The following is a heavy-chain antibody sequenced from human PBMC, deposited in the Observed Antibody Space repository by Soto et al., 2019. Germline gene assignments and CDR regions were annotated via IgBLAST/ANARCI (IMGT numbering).Heavy chain of an antibody. Sequence: SETLSLTCTVSGGSSSSYYWSWIRQPPGKGLEWIGYIYYSGSTNYNPSLKSRVTISVDTSKNQFSLKLSSVTAADTAVYYCARASTILGVDYRMVVWRQGTTVTVS. CDR1: GGSSSSYY. V-gene: IGHV4-59*01. J-gene: IGHJ6*02. CDR2: IYYSGST. CDR3: ARASTILGVDYRMVV. D-gene: IGHD3-3*01.